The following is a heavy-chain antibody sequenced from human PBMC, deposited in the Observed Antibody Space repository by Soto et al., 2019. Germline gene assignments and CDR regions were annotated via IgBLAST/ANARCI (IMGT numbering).Heavy chain of an antibody. CDR2: ISAYNGNT. J-gene: IGHJ6*02. CDR1: GYTFTSYG. V-gene: IGHV1-18*01. D-gene: IGHD3-22*01. CDR3: ARDPGGVTMIVVVISYGMDV. Sequence: ASVKVSCKASGYTFTSYGISWVRQAPGQGLEWMGWISAYNGNTNYAQKLQGRVTMTTDTSTSTAYMELRSLRSDDTAVCYCARDPGGVTMIVVVISYGMDVWGQGTTVTVSS.